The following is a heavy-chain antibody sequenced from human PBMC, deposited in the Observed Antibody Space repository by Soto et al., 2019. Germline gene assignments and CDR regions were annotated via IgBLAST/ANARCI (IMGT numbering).Heavy chain of an antibody. J-gene: IGHJ6*02. D-gene: IGHD6-13*01. CDR3: ARWAYSGSWPSDNYGMDV. CDR2: IYHSGTT. CDR1: GGSIRSFF. Sequence: QVQLQESGPGLVKPSETLTLTCTVSGGSIRSFFLSWIRQPPGKGLEWIGYIYHSGTTNYNPSLNSRVTMSVDTSRNHLSLKLTSVTAADTAVDYCARWAYSGSWPSDNYGMDVWGQGTTVTVSS. V-gene: IGHV4-4*09.